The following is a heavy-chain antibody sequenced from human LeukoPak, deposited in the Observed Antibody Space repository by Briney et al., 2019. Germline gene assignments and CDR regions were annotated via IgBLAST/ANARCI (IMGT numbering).Heavy chain of an antibody. CDR1: GFTFGDYA. CDR3: TRYYDFWSGGYYYYYGMDV. Sequence: GRSLRLSCTASGFTFGDYAMSWFRQAPGKGLEWVGFIRSKAYGGTTEYAASVKGRFTISRDDSKSIAYLQMNSLKTEDRAVYYCTRYYDFWSGGYYYYYGMDVWGQGTTVTVSS. J-gene: IGHJ6*02. CDR2: IRSKAYGGTT. V-gene: IGHV3-49*03. D-gene: IGHD3-3*01.